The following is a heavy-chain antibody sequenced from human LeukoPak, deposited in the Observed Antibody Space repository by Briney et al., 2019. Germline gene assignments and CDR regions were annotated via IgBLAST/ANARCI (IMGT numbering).Heavy chain of an antibody. CDR3: ARGWSGSYYSHYYYYMDV. D-gene: IGHD1-26*01. V-gene: IGHV1-2*02. J-gene: IGHJ6*03. CDR2: IIPNSGGT. Sequence: ASVKVSCKASGYTFTGYYMHWVRQAPGQGLEWMGWIIPNSGGTNYAQKFQGRVTMTRDTSITTAYMELSRLGSDDTAVYYCARGWSGSYYSHYYYYMDVWGKGTTVTVSS. CDR1: GYTFTGYY.